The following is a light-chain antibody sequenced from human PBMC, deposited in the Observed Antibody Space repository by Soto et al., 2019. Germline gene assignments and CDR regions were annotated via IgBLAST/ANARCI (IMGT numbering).Light chain of an antibody. Sequence: DIQLTQSPSSVSASIGDRVTITCWASQDIRSWLAWYQQKAGKAPKLVISAASILQRGVPSRFSGSGFGTNFTLAITSLQPEDFATYYCQQANSFPITFGQGTRLDIK. CDR2: AAS. CDR1: QDIRSW. CDR3: QQANSFPIT. J-gene: IGKJ5*01. V-gene: IGKV1-12*01.